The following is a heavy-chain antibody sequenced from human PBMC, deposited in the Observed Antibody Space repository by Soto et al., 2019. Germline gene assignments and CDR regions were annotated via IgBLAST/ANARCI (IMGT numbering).Heavy chain of an antibody. J-gene: IGHJ6*02. V-gene: IGHV3-33*01. Sequence: QVQLVESGGGVVQPGRSLRLSCAASGFTFSSYGMHWVRQAPGKGLEWVAVIWYDGSNKYYADSVKGRFTISRDNSKNMLXLXMNRLRAEDTAVYYCARGQYYYDSSGYNNDYYGMDVWGQGTTVTVSS. CDR3: ARGQYYYDSSGYNNDYYGMDV. CDR1: GFTFSSYG. CDR2: IWYDGSNK. D-gene: IGHD3-22*01.